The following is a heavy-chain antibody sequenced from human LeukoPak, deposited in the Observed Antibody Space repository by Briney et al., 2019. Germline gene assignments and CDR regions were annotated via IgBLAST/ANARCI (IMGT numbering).Heavy chain of an antibody. J-gene: IGHJ3*02. Sequence: SETLSLTCTVSGGSISSYYWSWIRQPAGKGLEWIGRIYTSGNTNYNPSLKSRVTISVDTSKNQFSLKLSSVTAADTAVYYCARVSDCSSTSCYTGDAFDIWGQGTMVTVSS. CDR1: GGSISSYY. D-gene: IGHD2-2*02. V-gene: IGHV4-4*07. CDR2: IYTSGNT. CDR3: ARVSDCSSTSCYTGDAFDI.